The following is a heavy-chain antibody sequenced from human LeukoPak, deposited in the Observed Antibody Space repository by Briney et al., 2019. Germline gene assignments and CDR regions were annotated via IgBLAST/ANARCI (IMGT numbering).Heavy chain of an antibody. CDR3: ARDERQIASGNEYYFDY. J-gene: IGHJ4*02. CDR2: INPNSGGT. Sequence: ASVKVSCKASGYTFTGYYMHWVRQASGQGLEWMGWINPNSGGTNYAQKFQGWVTMTRDTSISTAYMELNSLTPDDTAVYYCARDERQIASGNEYYFDYWGRGTLVTVSS. D-gene: IGHD6-13*01. CDR1: GYTFTGYY. V-gene: IGHV1-2*04.